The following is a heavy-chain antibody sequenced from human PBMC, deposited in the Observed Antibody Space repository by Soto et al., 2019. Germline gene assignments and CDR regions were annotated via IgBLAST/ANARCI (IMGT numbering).Heavy chain of an antibody. CDR3: ADGAGWLFDY. J-gene: IGHJ4*02. CDR2: ISWDDNK. V-gene: IGHV2-5*02. CDR1: VFSLNTRAVG. Sequence: QITLEESGPELVKPTQTLTLTCTLSVFSLNTRAVGVGWIRHPPVKALEWLAFISWDDNKYYSPSLKSRLTITTDTSKNQVVLTMTNTGPVDTATYYCADGAGWLFDYWGQGTQVNVP. D-gene: IGHD6-19*01.